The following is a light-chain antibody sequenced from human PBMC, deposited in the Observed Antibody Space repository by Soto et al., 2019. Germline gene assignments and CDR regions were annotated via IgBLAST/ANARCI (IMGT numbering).Light chain of an antibody. CDR2: GAS. V-gene: IGKV3-15*01. Sequence: EIVMTQSPATLSVSPGERATLSCRASQSVSSNLAWYQQKPGQAPRLLIYGASTRATGIPARFSGSGSGTEFTLTISSMQSADFAVYYCQQYHNWQRTFGQGTKVDTK. CDR1: QSVSSN. J-gene: IGKJ1*01. CDR3: QQYHNWQRT.